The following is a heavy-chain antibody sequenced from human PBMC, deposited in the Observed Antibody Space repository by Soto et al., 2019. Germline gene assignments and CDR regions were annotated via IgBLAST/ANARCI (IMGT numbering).Heavy chain of an antibody. D-gene: IGHD3-10*02. V-gene: IGHV2-5*01. Sequence: SGPTLVNPTQTLRLTCAFSGFSLSAIGASVGWIRQPPGKALEWLAHIYWNDDKRYSPSLRSRLTISKDTSKNQVVLTFTNMDPADTGTYYCVHRLHVPGLAFDPWCQGTRVPVSS. J-gene: IGHJ5*02. CDR2: IYWNDDK. CDR1: GFSLSAIGAS. CDR3: VHRLHVPGLAFDP.